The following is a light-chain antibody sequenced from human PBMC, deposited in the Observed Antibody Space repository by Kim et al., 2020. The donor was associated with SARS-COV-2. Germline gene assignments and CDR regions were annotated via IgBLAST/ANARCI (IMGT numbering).Light chain of an antibody. CDR2: GAS. Sequence: PGEGATLSCRASQSLSSSYLAWYQQKPGQAPRLLIYGASHRATGIPDRFSGSGSGTDFTLIINRLEPEDFAVYYCHQYGSSPPYTFGQGTKL. CDR3: HQYGSSPPYT. J-gene: IGKJ2*01. CDR1: QSLSSSY. V-gene: IGKV3-20*01.